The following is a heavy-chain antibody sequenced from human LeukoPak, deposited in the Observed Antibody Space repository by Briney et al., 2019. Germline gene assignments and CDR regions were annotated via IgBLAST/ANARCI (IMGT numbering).Heavy chain of an antibody. CDR1: GFTFSSYA. CDR2: IRYDGTNK. D-gene: IGHD2-15*01. CDR3: AKDRAAAFDY. Sequence: PGGSLRLSCAASGFTFSSYAMSWVRQAPGKGLEWVAFIRYDGTNKYYADSVKGRFTISRDNSKNTLYLQMNSLRAEDTAVYYCAKDRAAAFDYWGQGTLVTVSS. V-gene: IGHV3-30*02. J-gene: IGHJ4*02.